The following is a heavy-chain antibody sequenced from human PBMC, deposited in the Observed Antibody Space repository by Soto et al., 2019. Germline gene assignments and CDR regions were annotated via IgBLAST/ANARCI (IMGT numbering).Heavy chain of an antibody. D-gene: IGHD2-8*01. CDR2: IIPIFGTA. CDR1: GGTFSSYA. CDR3: ARVSGLVMVYDLGALDI. Sequence: SVKVSCKASGGTFSSYAISWVRQAPGQGLEWMGGIIPIFGTANYAQKFQGRVTITADESTSTAYMELSSLRSEDTAVYYCARVSGLVMVYDLGALDIWAQGTMVTVSS. J-gene: IGHJ3*02. V-gene: IGHV1-69*13.